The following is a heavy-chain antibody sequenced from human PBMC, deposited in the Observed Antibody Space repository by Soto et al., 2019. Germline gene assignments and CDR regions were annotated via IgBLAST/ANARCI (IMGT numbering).Heavy chain of an antibody. D-gene: IGHD5-18*01. V-gene: IGHV3-73*02. CDR2: IRSKDNSYAT. Sequence: EVQLVESGGGLVQPGGSLKLSCAASGFTFSGSAMHWVRQASGKGLEWVGRIRSKDNSYATAYAASVKGRFTISSDDSKNTAYLQMKSLKTEDTAVYYCTRQSYSYGDRHNWFDPWGQGTLVTVSS. J-gene: IGHJ5*02. CDR1: GFTFSGSA. CDR3: TRQSYSYGDRHNWFDP.